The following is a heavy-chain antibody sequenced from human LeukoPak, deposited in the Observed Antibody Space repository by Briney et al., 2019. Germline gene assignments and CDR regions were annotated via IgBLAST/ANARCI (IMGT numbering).Heavy chain of an antibody. V-gene: IGHV4-59*11. CDR2: ISYIGST. CDR1: GDSFSSHY. J-gene: IGHJ3*02. D-gene: IGHD4-17*01. Sequence: PSETLSLTCTVSGDSFSSHYWTWIRQPPGKGLEWIGYISYIGSTNYSPSLKSRVTISIDTSKNQFSLKLSSVTAADTAVCYCARDLVTVTKGFDIWGQGTMVSVSS. CDR3: ARDLVTVTKGFDI.